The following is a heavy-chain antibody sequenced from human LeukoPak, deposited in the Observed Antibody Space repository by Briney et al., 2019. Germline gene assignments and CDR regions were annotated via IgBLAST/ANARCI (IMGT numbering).Heavy chain of an antibody. CDR2: INHSGST. CDR3: ARDRRGYCSGGSCYYRGPFDY. D-gene: IGHD2-15*01. CDR1: GGSFSGYY. J-gene: IGHJ4*02. V-gene: IGHV4-34*01. Sequence: SETLSLTCAVYGGSFSGYYWSWIRQPPGKGLEWIGEINHSGSTNDNPSLKSRVTISVDTSKNQFPLKLSSVTAADTAVYYCARDRRGYCSGGSCYYRGPFDYWGQGTLVTVSS.